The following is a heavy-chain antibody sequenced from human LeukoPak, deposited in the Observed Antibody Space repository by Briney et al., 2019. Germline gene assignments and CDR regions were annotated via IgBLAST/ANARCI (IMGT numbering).Heavy chain of an antibody. D-gene: IGHD5-18*01. CDR3: TTAPQYSYLSYYYYYMDV. J-gene: IGHJ6*03. CDR2: IKSKTDGGTT. Sequence: KSGGSLRLSCAASRFTFSNAWMSWVRQAPGKGLEWVGRIKSKTDGGTTDYAAPAKGRFTISRDDSKNTLYLQMNSLKTEDTAVYYCTTAPQYSYLSYYYYYMDVWGKGTTVTVSS. CDR1: RFTFSNAW. V-gene: IGHV3-15*01.